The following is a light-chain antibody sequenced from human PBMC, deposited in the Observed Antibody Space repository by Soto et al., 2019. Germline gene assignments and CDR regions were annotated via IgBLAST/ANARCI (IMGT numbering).Light chain of an antibody. CDR3: QQLDSDPPWT. CDR2: LAS. V-gene: IGKV1-9*01. J-gene: IGKJ1*01. CDR1: QDISTY. Sequence: IQLTQSPSSLSASVGDRDTITCRASQDISTYLAWYQQQPGRAPKLLIYLASTLESGVPSRFSGSGSGTDFTLTISSLQPDDFATYYCQQLDSDPPWTFGQGTRVEIK.